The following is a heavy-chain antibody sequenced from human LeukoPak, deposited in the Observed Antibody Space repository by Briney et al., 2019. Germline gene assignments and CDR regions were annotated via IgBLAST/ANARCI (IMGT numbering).Heavy chain of an antibody. CDR3: ARATLGYFYF. CDR2: MNPNSGNT. CDR1: GYIFTRYE. D-gene: IGHD7-27*01. J-gene: IGHJ4*02. V-gene: IGHV1-8*01. Sequence: DSVKVCCKAAGYIFTRYEINWVRQATGQGREWMGWMNPNSGNTGYAQKYQGRVTITRTTYISIANMELSSLRLEYTAVYFCARATLGYFYFGGQGNLATVTA.